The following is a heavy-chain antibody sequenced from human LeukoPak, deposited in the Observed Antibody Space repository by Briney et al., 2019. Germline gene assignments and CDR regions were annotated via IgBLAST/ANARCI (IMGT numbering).Heavy chain of an antibody. D-gene: IGHD3-16*01. J-gene: IGHJ4*02. CDR3: ALGGTYFDY. CDR2: ISGSGGST. V-gene: IGHV3-23*01. CDR1: GFIFSSYG. Sequence: PGGSLRLSCAASGFIFSSYGMNWVRQAPGKGLEWVSAISGSGGSTYYADSVKGRFTISRDNSKNTLYLQMNSLRADDTAVYYCALGGTYFDYWGQGTLVTVSS.